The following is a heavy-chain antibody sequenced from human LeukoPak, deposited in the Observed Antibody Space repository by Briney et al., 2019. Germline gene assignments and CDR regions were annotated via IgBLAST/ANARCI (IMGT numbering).Heavy chain of an antibody. CDR1: GGSISSYY. D-gene: IGHD5-18*01. V-gene: IGHV4-59*01. Sequence: SETLSLTCTVSGGSISSYYWSWIRQPPGKGLEWIGYIYYSGSTNYNPSLKSRVTISVDTSKNQFSLKLSPVTAADTAVYYCATSDTAMVLRTWGQGTLVTVSS. J-gene: IGHJ5*02. CDR2: IYYSGST. CDR3: ATSDTAMVLRT.